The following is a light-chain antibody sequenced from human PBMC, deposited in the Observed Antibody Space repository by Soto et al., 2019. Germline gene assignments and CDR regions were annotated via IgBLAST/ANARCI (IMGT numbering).Light chain of an antibody. CDR2: DVS. V-gene: IGLV2-14*01. J-gene: IGLJ1*01. CDR3: SSYTSSSTFYV. CDR1: SSDVGGYNY. Sequence: QSVLTQPASVSGSPGQSITISCTGTSSDVGGYNYVSWYQQHPGNAPKLMIYDVSNRPSGVSNRFSGSKSGNTASLTISGPQAEDEADYYCSSYTSSSTFYVFVTGTKVTVL.